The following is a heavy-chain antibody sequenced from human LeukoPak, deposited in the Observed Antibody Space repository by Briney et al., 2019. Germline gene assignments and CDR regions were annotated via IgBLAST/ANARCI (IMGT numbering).Heavy chain of an antibody. CDR1: GGTFSSYA. D-gene: IGHD3-3*01. CDR3: AGDQRDITIFGVVIPPLYGMDV. V-gene: IGHV1-69*01. J-gene: IGHJ6*02. CDR2: IIPIFGTA. Sequence: VASVKVSCKASGGTFSSYAISWVRQAPGQGLGWMGGIIPIFGTANYAQKFQGRVTITADESTSTAYMELSSLRSEDTAVYYCAGDQRDITIFGVVIPPLYGMDVWGQGTTVTVSS.